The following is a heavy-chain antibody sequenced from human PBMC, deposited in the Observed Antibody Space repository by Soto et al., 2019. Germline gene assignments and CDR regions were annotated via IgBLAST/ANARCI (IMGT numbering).Heavy chain of an antibody. D-gene: IGHD2-15*01. Sequence: QVQLVQSGAEVKKPGASVKVSCKASGYTFTSYGISWVRQAPGQGLEWMGWISAYNGNTNYAQKXQGRVTMTTDXXTXTXXMELRSLRSDDTAVYYCARDPGGPRKQIESVDFDPWGQGTLVTVSS. CDR1: GYTFTSYG. V-gene: IGHV1-18*01. CDR3: ARDPGGPRKQIESVDFDP. J-gene: IGHJ5*02. CDR2: ISAYNGNT.